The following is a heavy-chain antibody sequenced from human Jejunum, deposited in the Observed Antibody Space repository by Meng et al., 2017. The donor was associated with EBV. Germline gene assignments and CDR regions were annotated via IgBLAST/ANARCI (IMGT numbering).Heavy chain of an antibody. CDR2: TYYRSKWYN. CDR3: ARRLQTDGFDW. CDR1: GDSVSSNTAT. V-gene: IGHV6-1*01. D-gene: IGHD5-18*01. J-gene: IGHJ4*02. Sequence: QVQLQQSGPGLVKPSQTLSLTCAISGDSVSSNTATWDWISQSPSRGLEWLGRTYYRSKWYNHYAVSVKSRITVNPDTSKNQFSLQLNSVTPEDTAVYYCARRLQTDGFDWWGQGTLVTVS.